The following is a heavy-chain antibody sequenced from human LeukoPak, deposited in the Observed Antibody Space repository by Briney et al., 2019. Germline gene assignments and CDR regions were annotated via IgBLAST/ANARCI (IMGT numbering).Heavy chain of an antibody. CDR1: GDSISPYY. D-gene: IGHD3-9*01. J-gene: IGHJ4*02. CDR2: IYNSGST. V-gene: IGHV4-59*01. Sequence: SETLSLTCTVSGDSISPYYWSWIRQPPGKGLEYIGYIYNSGSTNYNPSLKSRVTISVDTSKNQFSLKLSSVTAADTAVYYCARSQPLRYFDWLFSYWGQGTLVTVSS. CDR3: ARSQPLRYFDWLFSY.